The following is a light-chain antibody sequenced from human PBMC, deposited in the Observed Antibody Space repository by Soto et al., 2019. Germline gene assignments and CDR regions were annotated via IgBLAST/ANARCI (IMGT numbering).Light chain of an antibody. CDR3: QQRSNWPPIT. V-gene: IGKV3-11*01. J-gene: IGKJ5*01. Sequence: IVLTQSPATLSLSPGERATLSCRASQSVSTYLACYQQRPGQAPRLLIYAASNRATGIPARFSGSGSGTDFTLTISSLEPEAFAVYYCQQRSNWPPITFGQGTRLEIK. CDR2: AAS. CDR1: QSVSTY.